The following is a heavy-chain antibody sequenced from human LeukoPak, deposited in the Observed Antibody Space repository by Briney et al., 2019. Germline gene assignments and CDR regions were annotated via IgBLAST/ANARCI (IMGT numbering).Heavy chain of an antibody. V-gene: IGHV3-21*04. D-gene: IGHD3-22*01. CDR3: ARKPIIVVTPTEY. CDR2: ISSSGSYI. CDR1: GFTLSDYS. J-gene: IGHJ4*02. Sequence: GGSLRLSCAAPGFTLSDYSMAWVRQAPGKGLEWVSLISSSGSYIYYADSVKGRFTISRDNAKNSLFLQMNSLRAEDTAVYYCARKPIIVVTPTEYWGQGTLVTVSS.